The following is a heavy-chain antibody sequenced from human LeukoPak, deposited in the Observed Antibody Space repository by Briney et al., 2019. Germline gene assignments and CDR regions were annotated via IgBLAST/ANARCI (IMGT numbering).Heavy chain of an antibody. Sequence: GASVKVSCKASGYTFTGYYMHWVRQAPGQGLEWMGWINAGNGNTKYSQEFQGRVTITRDTSASTAYMELSSLRSEDMAVYYCARGQLDTEFDYWGQGTLVTVSS. D-gene: IGHD6-13*01. CDR2: INAGNGNT. CDR3: ARGQLDTEFDY. V-gene: IGHV1-3*03. J-gene: IGHJ4*02. CDR1: GYTFTGYY.